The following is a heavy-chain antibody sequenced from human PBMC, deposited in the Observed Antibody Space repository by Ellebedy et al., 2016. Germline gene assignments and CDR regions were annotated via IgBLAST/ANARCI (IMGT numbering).Heavy chain of an antibody. CDR2: IYYSGST. Sequence: SETLSLTCTVSGGSISSYYWSWIRQPPGKGLEWIGYIYYSGSTNYNPSLKSRVTISVDTSKNQFSLKLSSVTAADTAVYYCARDPEQWLVREAFDIWGQGTMVTVSS. CDR3: ARDPEQWLVREAFDI. CDR1: GGSISSYY. D-gene: IGHD6-19*01. V-gene: IGHV4-59*01. J-gene: IGHJ3*02.